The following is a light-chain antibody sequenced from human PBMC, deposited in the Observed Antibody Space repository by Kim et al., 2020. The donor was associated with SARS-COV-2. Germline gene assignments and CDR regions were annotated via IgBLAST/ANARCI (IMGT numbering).Light chain of an antibody. CDR1: QSVSSSY. Sequence: EIVLTQSSCTLSLSPGERATLSCRASQSVSSSYLAWYQQKPGQAPRLLIYGASSRATGIPDRFSGSGSGTDFTLTISRLEPEDFAVYYCQQYGSSLYTFGQGTKLEI. CDR2: GAS. J-gene: IGKJ2*01. V-gene: IGKV3-20*01. CDR3: QQYGSSLYT.